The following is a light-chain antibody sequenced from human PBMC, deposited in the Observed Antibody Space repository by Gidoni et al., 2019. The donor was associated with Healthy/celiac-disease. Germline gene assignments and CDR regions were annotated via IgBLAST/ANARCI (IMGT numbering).Light chain of an antibody. CDR1: QSVLYSSNNKNY. CDR2: WAS. V-gene: IGKV4-1*01. J-gene: IGKJ4*01. Sequence: IVMTQSPDSLAVSLGERATINCKSSQSVLYSSNNKNYLAWYQQKPGQPPKLLIYWASTRESGVHDRFSGSGSGTDFTLTISSLQAEDVAVYYCQQYYSTLLTFGGGTKVEIK. CDR3: QQYYSTLLT.